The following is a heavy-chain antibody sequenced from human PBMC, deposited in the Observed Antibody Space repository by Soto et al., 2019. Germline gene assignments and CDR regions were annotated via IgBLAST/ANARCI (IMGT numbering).Heavy chain of an antibody. V-gene: IGHV1-18*01. CDR1: GYTFSSYH. D-gene: IGHD4-17*01. CDR3: ARDLPPVDY. J-gene: IGHJ4*02. Sequence: QIQLVQSGAEVKKPGASVKVSCKASGYTFSSYHITWVRQAPGQGLEWMGWISAYNGNTNYAQNRHGRVTMTTDSSTSTAYMELRSLRSDDTAVYYCARDLPPVDYWGKGTLVTVS. CDR2: ISAYNGNT.